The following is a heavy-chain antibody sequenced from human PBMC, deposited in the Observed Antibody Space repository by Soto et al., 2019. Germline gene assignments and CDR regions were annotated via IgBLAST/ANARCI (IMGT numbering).Heavy chain of an antibody. V-gene: IGHV4-31*03. CDR1: GGSISSGGYY. Sequence: QVQLQESGPGLVKPSQTLSLTCTVSGGSISSGGYYWSWIRQHPGKGLEWIGYIYYSGSTYYNPSHKSRVTRSVDTSKHQFSLKLSSGTAADTAVYYCARHNYASSGTAVDVWGQGTTVTVSS. D-gene: IGHD3-22*01. J-gene: IGHJ6*02. CDR2: IYYSGST. CDR3: ARHNYASSGTAVDV.